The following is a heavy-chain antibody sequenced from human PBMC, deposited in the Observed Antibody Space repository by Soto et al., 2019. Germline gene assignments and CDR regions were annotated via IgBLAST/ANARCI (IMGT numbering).Heavy chain of an antibody. J-gene: IGHJ5*02. CDR1: GDSVSSNSAA. CDR3: ARDSGYGYGRGSWFDP. D-gene: IGHD5-18*01. V-gene: IGHV6-1*01. Sequence: HAQTLSLTCAISGDSVSSNSAAWNWIRQSPSSGLEWLGRTYYRSKWYNDYAVSVKSRITINPDTSKNQFSLQLNSVTPEDTAVYYCARDSGYGYGRGSWFDPWGQGTLVTVSS. CDR2: TYYRSKWYN.